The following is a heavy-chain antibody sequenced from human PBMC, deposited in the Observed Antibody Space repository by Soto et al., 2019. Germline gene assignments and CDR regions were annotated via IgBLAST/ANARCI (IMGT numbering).Heavy chain of an antibody. CDR3: ARVFCSNGVCYMGHFDY. CDR2: ISDGGGST. CDR1: GFPFSTYA. Sequence: DVQLLEPGGGLVQPGGSLRLSCATSGFPFSTYAMTWVRQAPGKGLEWVSGISDGGGSTYYADSVKGRFTISRDTSKNTLYLHMNSLRAEDTAVYYCARVFCSNGVCYMGHFDYWGQGTLVTVSS. J-gene: IGHJ4*02. D-gene: IGHD2-8*01. V-gene: IGHV3-23*01.